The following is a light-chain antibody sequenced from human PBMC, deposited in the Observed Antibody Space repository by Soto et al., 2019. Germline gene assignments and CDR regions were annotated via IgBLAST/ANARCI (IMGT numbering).Light chain of an antibody. CDR2: DDN. J-gene: IGLJ1*01. Sequence: QSVLTQPPSVSAGPGQKVTISCSGSSXNIGGNSVSWYQQLPGTAPKLLIYDDNKRPSGIPDRFSGSKSGTSATLGITGFQTGDEADYYCGSWDSSLSAYVFGTGTKVTVL. CDR1: SXNIGGNS. CDR3: GSWDSSLSAYV. V-gene: IGLV1-51*01.